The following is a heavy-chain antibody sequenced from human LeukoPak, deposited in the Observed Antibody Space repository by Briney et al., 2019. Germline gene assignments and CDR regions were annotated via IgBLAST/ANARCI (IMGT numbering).Heavy chain of an antibody. CDR3: ARASTMNSPTEFTP. J-gene: IGHJ5*02. Sequence: SETLSLTCTVSGGSISSSSYYWGWIRQPPGKGLEWIGSIYYSGSTYYNPSLKSRVTISVDTSKNQFSLKLSSVTAADTAVYYCARASTMNSPTEFTPWGQGTLVTVSS. V-gene: IGHV4-39*01. D-gene: IGHD3-22*01. CDR1: GGSISSSSYY. CDR2: IYYSGST.